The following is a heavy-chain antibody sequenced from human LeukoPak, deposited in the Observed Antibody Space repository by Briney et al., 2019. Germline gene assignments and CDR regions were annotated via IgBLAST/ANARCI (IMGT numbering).Heavy chain of an antibody. J-gene: IGHJ5*01. D-gene: IGHD1-1*01. CDR1: GGSITCRICS. CDR2: IYYSGTT. V-gene: IGHV4-39*01. Sequence: KPSETLLPSSAFYGGSITCRICSSGWIRQPPGKGLEWIGRIYYSGTTYYNPSLKSRVTISVDTSTGQFSLNLSSVTAADTAVYTWASLDNEKARILDSWGQGTLVTVSS. CDR3: ASLDNEKARILDS.